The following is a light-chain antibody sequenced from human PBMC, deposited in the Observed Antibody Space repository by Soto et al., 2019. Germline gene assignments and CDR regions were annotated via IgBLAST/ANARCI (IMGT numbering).Light chain of an antibody. V-gene: IGKV3-20*01. Sequence: ETVLTQSPGTLALSPGERVTLSCRASQSVTYRYLAWYQQKPGQAPRLLIYAASTRATDIPDRFSGSGSGTDFTFTISRLEPGDFAVYYCQQYGSSPWTFGQGTKVEIK. J-gene: IGKJ1*01. CDR2: AAS. CDR3: QQYGSSPWT. CDR1: QSVTYRY.